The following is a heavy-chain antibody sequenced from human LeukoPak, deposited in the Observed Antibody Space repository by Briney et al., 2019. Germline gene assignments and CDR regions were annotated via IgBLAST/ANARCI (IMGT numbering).Heavy chain of an antibody. CDR2: ISDAGSNT. V-gene: IGHV3-30*18. J-gene: IGHJ5*02. CDR1: ESTFRSYD. CDR3: AEGGHSSGWPNWHDP. D-gene: IGHD6-19*01. Sequence: GGSLRLSCVTSESTFRSYDMHWVRQAPGKGLEWVAVISDAGSNTDYADSVKGRFTISRDNSKNTSYLQMSSLRDEDTAVYYCAEGGHSSGWPNWHDPWGQGTLVTVPS.